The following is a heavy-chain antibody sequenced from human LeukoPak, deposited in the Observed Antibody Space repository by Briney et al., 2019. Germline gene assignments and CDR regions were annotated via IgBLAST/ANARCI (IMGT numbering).Heavy chain of an antibody. J-gene: IGHJ4*02. V-gene: IGHV3-7*03. CDR2: IKQDGSEK. Sequence: PRGSLRLSCAASGFTFSSYWMSWVRQAPGKGLEWVANIKQDGSEKYYVDSVKGRFTISRDNAKNSLYLQMNSLRAGDTAVYYCARDFLSVAATLRAVATFDYWGQGTLVTVSS. CDR1: GFTFSSYW. D-gene: IGHD2-15*01. CDR3: ARDFLSVAATLRAVATFDY.